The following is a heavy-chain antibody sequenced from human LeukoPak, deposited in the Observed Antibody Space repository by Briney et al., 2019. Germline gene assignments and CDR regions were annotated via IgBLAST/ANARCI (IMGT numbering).Heavy chain of an antibody. J-gene: IGHJ4*02. CDR2: IHYSGST. CDR1: GDSISSRSYY. Sequence: SETLSLTCTVSGDSISSRSYYWGWIRQSPGKGLEWIGSIHYSGSTYYNPSLKSRIIISVDTSKNQFSLKLSSVTAADAAVYFCARLPENYYGFDYWGQGTLVTVSS. D-gene: IGHD3-22*01. CDR3: ARLPENYYGFDY. V-gene: IGHV4-39*01.